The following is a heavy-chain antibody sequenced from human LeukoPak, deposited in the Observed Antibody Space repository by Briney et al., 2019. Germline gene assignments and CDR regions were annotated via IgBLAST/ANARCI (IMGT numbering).Heavy chain of an antibody. D-gene: IGHD6-6*01. CDR2: ISSSSSTI. Sequence: GGSLRLSCAASGFTFSSYGMHWVRQAPGKGLEWVSYISSSSSTIYYADSVKGRFTISRDNAKNSLYLQMNSLRAEDTAVYYCARDIPNGSSSPFDYWGQGTLVTVSS. CDR1: GFTFSSYG. CDR3: ARDIPNGSSSPFDY. J-gene: IGHJ4*02. V-gene: IGHV3-48*01.